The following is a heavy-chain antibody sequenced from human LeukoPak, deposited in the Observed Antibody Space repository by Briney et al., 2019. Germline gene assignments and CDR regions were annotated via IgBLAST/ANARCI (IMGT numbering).Heavy chain of an antibody. CDR2: IRRDGTEK. V-gene: IGHV3-7*01. J-gene: IGHJ4*02. CDR3: ARGPPYGSRSDYFDY. D-gene: IGHD3-10*01. CDR1: TFTFNTFW. Sequence: GGSLRLSCAASTFTFNTFWMSWVRQAPGKGLEWVATIRRDGTEKYYVDRVKGRFTISRDNAKKSLYLQMSSLRVEDTAVYYCARGPPYGSRSDYFDYWGQGTLVTVSA.